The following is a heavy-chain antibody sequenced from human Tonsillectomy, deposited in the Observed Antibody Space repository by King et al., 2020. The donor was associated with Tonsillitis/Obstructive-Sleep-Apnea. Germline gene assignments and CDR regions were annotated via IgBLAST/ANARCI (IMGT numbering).Heavy chain of an antibody. Sequence: VQLQESGPGLVKPSETLSLTCTVSGGSISSYYWSWIRPPPGKGLEWIGYIYYSGSTNYNPSLKSRVTISVDTSKNQFSLKLSSVTAADTAVYYCAGGDSSGYYPYYYYYYIDVWGKGTPVTVSS. CDR3: AGGDSSGYYPYYYYYYIDV. J-gene: IGHJ6*03. D-gene: IGHD3-22*01. CDR2: IYYSGST. CDR1: GGSISSYY. V-gene: IGHV4-59*01.